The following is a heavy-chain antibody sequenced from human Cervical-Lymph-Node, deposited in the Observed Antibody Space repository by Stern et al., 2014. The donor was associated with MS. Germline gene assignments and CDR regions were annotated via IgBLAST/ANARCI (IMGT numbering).Heavy chain of an antibody. J-gene: IGHJ4*02. CDR3: ARAGPYDYIWGNFRHRAFYFDS. V-gene: IGHV4-59*01. D-gene: IGHD3-16*02. Sequence: QVQLQESGPGLVKPSETLSLMCSVSSGFIGNNYWSWIRQPPGKGLEWIGHLYYSGSTYYNPSLKSRVPIPLDTSKNQLSLRLSSVTAADTAVYYCARAGPYDYIWGNFRHRAFYFDSWGQGALVNVSS. CDR2: LYYSGST. CDR1: SGFIGNNY.